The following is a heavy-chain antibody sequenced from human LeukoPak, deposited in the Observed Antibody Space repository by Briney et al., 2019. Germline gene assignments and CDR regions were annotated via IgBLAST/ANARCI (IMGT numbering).Heavy chain of an antibody. CDR3: ARDVWGDYSFDY. D-gene: IGHD4-17*01. V-gene: IGHV1-18*01. Sequence: ASVKVSCKAPGYTFTSYGISWVRQAPGQGLEWMGWISAYNGNTNYAQKLQGRVTMTTDTSTSTAYMELRSLRSDDTAVYYCARDVWGDYSFDYWGQGTLVTVSS. CDR1: GYTFTSYG. CDR2: ISAYNGNT. J-gene: IGHJ4*02.